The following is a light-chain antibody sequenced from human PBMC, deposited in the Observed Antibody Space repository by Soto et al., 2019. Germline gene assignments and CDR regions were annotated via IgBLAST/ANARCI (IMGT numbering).Light chain of an antibody. J-gene: IGKJ1*01. CDR2: GAS. CDR1: QSVSTD. Sequence: EIVMTQSPATLSVSPGERATLSCRASQSVSTDLAWYQQNPGQAPRLLIYGASTRATGISVRFSGSGSGTEFTLSISSLQSEDFAVYYCQQYGSSSTFGQGTKVDIK. V-gene: IGKV3-15*01. CDR3: QQYGSSST.